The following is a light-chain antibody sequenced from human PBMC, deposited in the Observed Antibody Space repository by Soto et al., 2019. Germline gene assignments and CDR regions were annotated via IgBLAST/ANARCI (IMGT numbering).Light chain of an antibody. CDR2: SDS. V-gene: IGLV1-44*01. Sequence: QPVLTQPPSASGTPGQRVTISCSGSSSNIGSNTVNWYQQVPGTSPKLLIYSDSQRPSGVPDRFSGSKSGASASLAISGLQSEDEADYYCAAWDDSLTGYVVFGGGTKVTVL. J-gene: IGLJ2*01. CDR3: AAWDDSLTGYVV. CDR1: SSNIGSNT.